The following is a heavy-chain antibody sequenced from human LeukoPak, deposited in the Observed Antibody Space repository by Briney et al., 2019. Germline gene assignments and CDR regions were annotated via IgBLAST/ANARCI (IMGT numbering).Heavy chain of an antibody. D-gene: IGHD5-12*01. CDR3: AIAGGVATIERYYFDY. J-gene: IGHJ4*02. Sequence: SVKVSCKASGYTFTSYGISWVRQAPGQGLEWMGGIIPIFGTANYAQKFQGRVTITADESTSTAYMELSSLRSEDTAVYYCAIAGGVATIERYYFDYWGQGTLVTVSS. CDR1: GYTFTSYG. CDR2: IIPIFGTA. V-gene: IGHV1-69*13.